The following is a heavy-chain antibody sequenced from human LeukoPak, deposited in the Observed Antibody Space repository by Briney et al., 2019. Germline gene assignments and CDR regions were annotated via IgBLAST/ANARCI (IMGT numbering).Heavy chain of an antibody. CDR1: GGTFSSYA. CDR2: IIPIFGTA. V-gene: IGHV1-69*05. D-gene: IGHD3-9*01. CDR3: AREIRYFNWLVPYYFDY. Sequence: SVKVSCKASGGTFSSYAISWVRQAPGQGLEWMGRIIPIFGTANYAQKSQGRVTNTTDESTRTAYMELSSLRSEDTAVYYCAREIRYFNWLVPYYFDYWGQGTLVTVSS. J-gene: IGHJ4*02.